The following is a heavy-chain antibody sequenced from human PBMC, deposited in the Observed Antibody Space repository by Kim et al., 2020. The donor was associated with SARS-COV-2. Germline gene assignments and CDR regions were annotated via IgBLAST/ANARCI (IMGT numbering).Heavy chain of an antibody. CDR1: GFTFSSYT. J-gene: IGHJ4*02. V-gene: IGHV3-64*01. D-gene: IGHD5-18*01. CDR3: ARGGLQLWLRTDFDY. Sequence: GGSLRLSCAASGFTFSSYTMHWVRQAPGEGLEYVSAISSNGGSTYYANSVKGRFTISRDNSKSTLYLQMGSLRAEDMAVYYCARGGLQLWLRTDFDYWGQGTLVTVSS. CDR2: ISSNGGST.